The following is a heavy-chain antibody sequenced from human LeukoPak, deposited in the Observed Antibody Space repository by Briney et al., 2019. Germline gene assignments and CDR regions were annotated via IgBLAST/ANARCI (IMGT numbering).Heavy chain of an antibody. V-gene: IGHV3-23*01. Sequence: GGSLRLSCAASGFTFNSYGMSWVRQAPGKGLEWVSAIVGSGGSTIYADSVKGRFTISRDNSRNTLYLQMNSLRAEDTAVYYCAKDAQILLWFGELSPLYFDYWGQGTLVTVSS. CDR1: GFTFNSYG. CDR2: IVGSGGST. J-gene: IGHJ4*02. D-gene: IGHD3-10*01. CDR3: AKDAQILLWFGELSPLYFDY.